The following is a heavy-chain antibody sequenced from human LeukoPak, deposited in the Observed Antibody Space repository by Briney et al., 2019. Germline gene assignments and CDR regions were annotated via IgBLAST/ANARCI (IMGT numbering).Heavy chain of an antibody. CDR3: TYSSSWYHDY. CDR1: GFTFSSYG. V-gene: IGHV3-23*01. Sequence: GGSLRLSCAASGFTFSSYGMSWVRQAPGKGLEWVSAISGSGGSTYYADSVKGRFTISRDNSKNTLYLQMNSLRAEDTAVYHCTYSSSWYHDYWGQGTLVTVSS. CDR2: ISGSGGST. J-gene: IGHJ4*02. D-gene: IGHD6-13*01.